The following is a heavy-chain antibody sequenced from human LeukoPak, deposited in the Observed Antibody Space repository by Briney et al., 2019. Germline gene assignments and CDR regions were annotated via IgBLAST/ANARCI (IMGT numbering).Heavy chain of an antibody. V-gene: IGHV3-7*01. CDR1: GFIFSSYW. CDR3: ASGTTRLDYFDY. D-gene: IGHD1-1*01. Sequence: GGSLRLSCAASGFIFSSYWMTWVRQAPGKGLEWVANIKQAGSESSYVDSVKGRFTISRDNAKNSLYLQMNSLRAEDTAVYYCASGTTRLDYFDYWGQGTLVTVSS. CDR2: IKQAGSES. J-gene: IGHJ4*02.